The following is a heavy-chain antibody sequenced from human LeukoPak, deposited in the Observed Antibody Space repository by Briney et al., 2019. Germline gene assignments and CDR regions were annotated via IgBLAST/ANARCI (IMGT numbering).Heavy chain of an antibody. CDR1: GFTFSSYG. Sequence: GGSLRLSCAASGFTFSSYGMHWVRQATGKGLEWVAVTWYDGSNKYYADSVKGRFIISRDNPKNTLYLQMNSLRVEDTAVYYCARVHWGNYYLNAFDIWGQGTMVTVSS. CDR3: ARVHWGNYYLNAFDI. D-gene: IGHD3-10*01. CDR2: TWYDGSNK. J-gene: IGHJ3*02. V-gene: IGHV3-33*01.